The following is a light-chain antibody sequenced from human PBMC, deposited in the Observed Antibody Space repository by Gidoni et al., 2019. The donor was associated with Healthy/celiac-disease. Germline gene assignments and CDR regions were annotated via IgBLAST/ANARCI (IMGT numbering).Light chain of an antibody. CDR3: KQYSSYSWT. V-gene: IGKV1-5*03. CDR1: HSISSW. Sequence: DIQMTQSPPTLSAFVEDRVTITCRASHSISSWLAWYQQKPGKAPNLLISKASTLESGVPSRFSGSGARTEFALTISSLQPDDFATYYCKQYSSYSWTFGQGTKVEIK. J-gene: IGKJ1*01. CDR2: KAS.